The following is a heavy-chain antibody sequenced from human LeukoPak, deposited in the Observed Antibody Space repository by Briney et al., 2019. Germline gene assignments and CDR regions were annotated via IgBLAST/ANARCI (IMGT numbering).Heavy chain of an antibody. J-gene: IGHJ4*02. V-gene: IGHV1-2*02. CDR3: ARRKDTAMVIYFDY. Sequence: ASVKVSCKASGYTFTGYYMHWVRQAPGQGLEWMGWINPNSGGTNYAQKFQGRVTMTRDTSISTAYMELSRLRSDDTAVYYCARRKDTAMVIYFDYWGQGTLVTVSS. D-gene: IGHD5-18*01. CDR2: INPNSGGT. CDR1: GYTFTGYY.